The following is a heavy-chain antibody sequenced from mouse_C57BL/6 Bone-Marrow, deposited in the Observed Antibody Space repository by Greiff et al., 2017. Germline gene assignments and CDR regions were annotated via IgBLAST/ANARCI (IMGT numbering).Heavy chain of an antibody. V-gene: IGHV1-82*01. D-gene: IGHD2-1*01. CDR2: IYPGDGDT. J-gene: IGHJ4*01. Sequence: VQLQQSGPELVKPGASVKISCKASGYAFSSSWMNWVKQRPGKGLEWIGRIYPGDGDTNYNGKFKGKATLTADKSSSTAYIQLSRLTSEDSAVYCCANYGNYWAMDYWGQGTSVTVSS. CDR1: GYAFSSSW. CDR3: ANYGNYWAMDY.